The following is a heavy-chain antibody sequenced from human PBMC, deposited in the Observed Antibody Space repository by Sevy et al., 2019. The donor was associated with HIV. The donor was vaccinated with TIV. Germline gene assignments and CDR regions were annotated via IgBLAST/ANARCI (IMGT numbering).Heavy chain of an antibody. CDR3: ANMYSSGWYSSGSVYGFDI. D-gene: IGHD6-19*01. Sequence: GGSLRLSCAASGFTFSSYAMTWVRQAPGKGLEWVSTMSGSGGSIYYADSVKGRFTMSRENSKNTRYLQMNSLRAEATAESSCANMYSSGWYSSGSVYGFDIWGQGTMVTVSS. CDR2: MSGSGGSI. V-gene: IGHV3-23*01. J-gene: IGHJ3*02. CDR1: GFTFSSYA.